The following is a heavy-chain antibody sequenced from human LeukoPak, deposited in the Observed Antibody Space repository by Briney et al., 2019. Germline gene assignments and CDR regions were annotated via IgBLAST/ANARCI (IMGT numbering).Heavy chain of an antibody. Sequence: ASVKVSCKASGYTFTGYYMHWVRQATGQGLEWMGWMNPNSGNTGYAQKFQGRVTMTRNTSISTAYMELSSLRSEDTAVYYCARYYYDSSGYYYVFYYYYGMDVWGQGTTVTVSS. V-gene: IGHV1-8*02. CDR2: MNPNSGNT. D-gene: IGHD3-22*01. CDR3: ARYYYDSSGYYYVFYYYYGMDV. CDR1: GYTFTGYY. J-gene: IGHJ6*02.